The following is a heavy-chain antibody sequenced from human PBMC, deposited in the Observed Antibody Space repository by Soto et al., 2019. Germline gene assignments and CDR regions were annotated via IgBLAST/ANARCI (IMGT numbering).Heavy chain of an antibody. V-gene: IGHV4-30-4*01. CDR3: ARGEYCGGDCSYPFDY. CDR1: GGSISSGDYY. Sequence: QVQLQESGPGLVKPSQTLSLTCTVSGGSISSGDYYWSWIRQPPGKGLEWIGYIYYSGSTYYNPSIKSRVTISVDTSKNQFSLKLSSVTAADTAVYYCARGEYCGGDCSYPFDYWGQGTLVTVSS. CDR2: IYYSGST. J-gene: IGHJ4*02. D-gene: IGHD2-21*02.